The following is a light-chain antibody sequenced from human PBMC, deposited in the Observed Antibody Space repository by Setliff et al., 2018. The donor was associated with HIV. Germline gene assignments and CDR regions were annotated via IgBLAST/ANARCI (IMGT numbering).Light chain of an antibody. CDR2: AVS. CDR1: SNDVADYMY. Sequence: QSVLTQPASVSGSPGQSITISCTGTSNDVADYMYVSWYQQHPGKAPKLLIFAVSNRPSGVSNRFSGSKSGNTASLTISVLQAQDEADYYCSSYTSSKALLFGGGTKVTVL. CDR3: SSYTSSKALL. V-gene: IGLV2-14*03. J-gene: IGLJ3*02.